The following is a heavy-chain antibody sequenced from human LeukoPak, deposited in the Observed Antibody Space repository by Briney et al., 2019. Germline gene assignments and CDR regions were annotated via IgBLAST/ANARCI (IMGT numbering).Heavy chain of an antibody. CDR3: AKDYYGSGSYPSY. J-gene: IGHJ4*02. CDR2: ISSSSSYI. D-gene: IGHD3-10*01. CDR1: GFTFSSYS. V-gene: IGHV3-21*01. Sequence: GGSLRLSCAASGFTFSSYSMNWVRQAPGKGLEWVSSISSSSSYIYYADSVKGRFTISRDNAKNSLYLQMNSLRAEDTAVYYCAKDYYGSGSYPSYWGQGTLVTVSS.